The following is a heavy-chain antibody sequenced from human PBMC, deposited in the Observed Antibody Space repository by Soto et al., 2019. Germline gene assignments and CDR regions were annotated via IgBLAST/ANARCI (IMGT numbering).Heavy chain of an antibody. CDR2: IYHSGST. Sequence: QLQLQESGSGLVKPSQTLSLTCAVSGGSISSGGYSWSWIRQPPGKGLEWVGYIYHSGSTYYNPSLKSRVTISVDRSKNQFSLKLSSVTAADTAVYYCARGYGCNSHSYYYYYGMDVWGQGTTVTVSS. CDR1: GGSISSGGYS. CDR3: ARGYGCNSHSYYYYYGMDV. V-gene: IGHV4-30-2*01. J-gene: IGHJ6*02. D-gene: IGHD4-17*01.